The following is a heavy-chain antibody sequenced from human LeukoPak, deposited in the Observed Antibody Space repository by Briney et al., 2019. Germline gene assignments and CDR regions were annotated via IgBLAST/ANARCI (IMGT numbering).Heavy chain of an antibody. CDR3: ARGLSAAAGTLLGY. J-gene: IGHJ4*02. Sequence: GGFLRLSCAASGFTFSSYAMHWVRQAPGKGLEYVSAISSNGGSTYYANSVKGRFTISRDNSKNTLYLQMGSLRAEDMAVYYCARGLSAAAGTLLGYWGQGTLVTVSS. V-gene: IGHV3-64*01. CDR2: ISSNGGST. CDR1: GFTFSSYA. D-gene: IGHD6-13*01.